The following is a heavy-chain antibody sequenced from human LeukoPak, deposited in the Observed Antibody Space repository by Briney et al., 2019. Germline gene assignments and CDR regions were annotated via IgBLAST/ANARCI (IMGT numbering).Heavy chain of an antibody. CDR2: ISSSSSTI. J-gene: IGHJ6*02. CDR1: GFTFSSYS. CDR3: ASLYGSGSEYYYGIDV. V-gene: IGHV3-48*01. Sequence: GGSLRLSCAASGFTFSSYSMNWVRQAPGKGLEWVSYISSSSSTIYYADSVKGRFTISRDNAKNSLYLQMNSLRAEDMAVYYCASLYGSGSEYYYGIDVWGQGTTVTVSS. D-gene: IGHD3-10*01.